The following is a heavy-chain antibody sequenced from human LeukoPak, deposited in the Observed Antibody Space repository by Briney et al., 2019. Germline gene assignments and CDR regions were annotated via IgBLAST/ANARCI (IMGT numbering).Heavy chain of an antibody. V-gene: IGHV4-38-2*02. D-gene: IGHD3/OR15-3a*01. CDR3: ARQTGSGLFILP. Sequence: SETLSLTCTVSGYSISSGYYWGWIRQPPGKGLEWIGSIYHSGSTYYNPSLKSRVTISVDTSKKQISLKLSSVTAADTAVYYCARQTGSGLFILPGGQGTLVTVSS. CDR1: GYSISSGYY. J-gene: IGHJ4*02. CDR2: IYHSGST.